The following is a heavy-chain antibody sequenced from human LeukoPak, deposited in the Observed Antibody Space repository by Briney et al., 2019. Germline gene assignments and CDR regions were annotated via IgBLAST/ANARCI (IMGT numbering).Heavy chain of an antibody. CDR2: ISAYNGNT. V-gene: IGHV1-18*01. CDR1: GYTFTSYG. CDR3: ARDIAARVDYMDV. D-gene: IGHD6-6*01. J-gene: IGHJ6*03. Sequence: GASVKVSCKASGYTFTSYGISWVRQAPGQGLEWMGWISAYNGNTNYAQKLQGRVTMTTDTSTSTAYIELRSLRSDDTAVYYCARDIAARVDYMDVWGKGTTVTVSS.